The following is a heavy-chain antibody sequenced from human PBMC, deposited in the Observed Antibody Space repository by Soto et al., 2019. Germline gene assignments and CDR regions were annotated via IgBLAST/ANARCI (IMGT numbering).Heavy chain of an antibody. D-gene: IGHD4-4*01. V-gene: IGHV3-53*01. Sequence: PGGSLRLSCAASGFTVSSNYMSWVRQAPGKGLEWVSVIYSGGSTYYADSVKGRFTISRDNSKNTLYLQMNSLRAEDTAVYYCARLGPHDYSNYRGHYYYGMDVWGQGTTVTVSS. CDR3: ARLGPHDYSNYRGHYYYGMDV. CDR1: GFTVSSNY. J-gene: IGHJ6*02. CDR2: IYSGGST.